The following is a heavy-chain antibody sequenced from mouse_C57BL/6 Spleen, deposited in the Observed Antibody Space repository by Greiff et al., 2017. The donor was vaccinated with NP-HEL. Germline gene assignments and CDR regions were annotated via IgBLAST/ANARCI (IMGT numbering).Heavy chain of an antibody. D-gene: IGHD4-1*01. CDR3: TRKVETGTYYFDY. J-gene: IGHJ2*01. CDR1: GFTFSSYA. CDR2: ISSGGDYI. Sequence: DVMLVESGEGLVKPGGSLKLSCAASGFTFSSYAMSWVRQTPEKRLEWVAYISSGGDYIYYVDTVKGRFTISRDNARNTLYLQMSSLKSEDTARYYCTRKVETGTYYFDYWGQGTTLTVSS. V-gene: IGHV5-9-1*02.